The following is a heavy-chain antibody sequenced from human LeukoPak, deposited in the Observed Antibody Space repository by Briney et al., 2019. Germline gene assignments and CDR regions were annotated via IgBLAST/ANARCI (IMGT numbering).Heavy chain of an antibody. D-gene: IGHD3-10*01. V-gene: IGHV1-69*13. CDR2: IIPIFGTV. Sequence: ASVKVSCKASGGTFSSYAISWVRQAPGQGLEWMGGIIPIFGTVNYAQKFQGRVTITADESTSTAYMELSSLRSEDTAVYYCARTFLVKVWFGEYNWFDPWGQGTLVTVSS. J-gene: IGHJ5*02. CDR3: ARTFLVKVWFGEYNWFDP. CDR1: GGTFSSYA.